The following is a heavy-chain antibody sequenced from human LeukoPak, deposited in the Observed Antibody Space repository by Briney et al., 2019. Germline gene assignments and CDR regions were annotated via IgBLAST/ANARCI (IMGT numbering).Heavy chain of an antibody. CDR3: ERHPRIYYGSSKWFDP. V-gene: IGHV4-39*01. J-gene: IGHJ5*02. D-gene: IGHD3-10*01. Sequence: PSETLSLTCTVSVGSISSSSYYWGWIRQPPGKGLEWIGSIYYSGSTYYNPSLKSRVTISVDTSKNQFSLKLSSVTAADTAVYYCERHPRIYYGSSKWFDPWGQGTLVTVSS. CDR2: IYYSGST. CDR1: VGSISSSSYY.